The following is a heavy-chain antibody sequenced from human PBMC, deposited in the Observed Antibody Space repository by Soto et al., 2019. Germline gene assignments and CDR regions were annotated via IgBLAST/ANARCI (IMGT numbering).Heavy chain of an antibody. V-gene: IGHV4-30-2*01. CDR1: GGSISSGGYS. CDR2: IYHSGST. CDR3: ARVVVPRPIWGYNRFDP. D-gene: IGHD3-16*01. Sequence: SETLSLTCAVSGGSISSGGYSWSRIRQPPGKGLEWIGYIYHSGSTFYNPSLKSRVTISIDKSKNQFSLKLSSVTAADTAVYYCARVVVPRPIWGYNRFDPWGQGTLVTVSS. J-gene: IGHJ5*02.